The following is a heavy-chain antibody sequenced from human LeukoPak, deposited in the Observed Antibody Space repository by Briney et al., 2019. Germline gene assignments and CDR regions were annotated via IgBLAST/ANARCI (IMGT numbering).Heavy chain of an antibody. CDR2: IRYDGSNK. CDR3: ANGPLHCCSTSCYGGY. Sequence: GGSLRLSCAASAFTFSSYGMHRVRQAPGKGLEWVAFIRYDGSNKYYADSVKGRFTISRDNSKNTLHLQMNSLRAEDTAVYYCANGPLHCCSTSCYGGYWGKGTLVTVSS. V-gene: IGHV3-30*02. J-gene: IGHJ4*02. D-gene: IGHD2-2*01. CDR1: AFTFSSYG.